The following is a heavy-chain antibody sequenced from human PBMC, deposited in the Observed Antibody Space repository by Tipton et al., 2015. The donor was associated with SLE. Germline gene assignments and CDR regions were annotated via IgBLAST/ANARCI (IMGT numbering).Heavy chain of an antibody. J-gene: IGHJ4*02. V-gene: IGHV1-18*01. D-gene: IGHD5-18*01. CDR3: ARVRVDTAMGVFDF. CDR1: GYTFTTYG. Sequence: QLVQSGPEVKKPGASVRVSCKASGYTFTTYGISWVRQAPGQGLEWMGWISTYNGNTNYAQKLQGRVTMTSDTSTSTAYMELRSLRSDDTAIYYCARVRVDTAMGVFDFWGQGPLVTVSS. CDR2: ISTYNGNT.